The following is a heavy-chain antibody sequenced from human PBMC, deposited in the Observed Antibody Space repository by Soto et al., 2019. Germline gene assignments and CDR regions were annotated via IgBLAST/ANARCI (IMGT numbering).Heavy chain of an antibody. CDR2: ISAYNGKT. D-gene: IGHD2-15*01. J-gene: IGHJ1*01. Sequence: ASVKVSCKASGYTFTSYGISWVRQAPGQGLEWMGWISAYNGKTNYAQKFQGRVTITTDKSTGTAYMELSSLRSEDTAVYYCASQEGYCSGGSCPLGYFQHWGQGTLVTVSS. CDR1: GYTFTSYG. CDR3: ASQEGYCSGGSCPLGYFQH. V-gene: IGHV1-18*01.